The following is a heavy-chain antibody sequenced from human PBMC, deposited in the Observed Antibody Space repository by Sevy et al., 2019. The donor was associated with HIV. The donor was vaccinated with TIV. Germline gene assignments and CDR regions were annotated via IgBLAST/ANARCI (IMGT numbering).Heavy chain of an antibody. Sequence: GESLKISCKGSGYSFTSYWIGWVRQMPGKGLEWMGIIYPGDSDTRYSPSFQGQVTISADKSIGTAYLQWSSLKASDTAMYYCARNLGYCSSTSCYVLWFDPWGQGTLVTVSS. D-gene: IGHD2-2*01. J-gene: IGHJ5*02. V-gene: IGHV5-51*01. CDR2: IYPGDSDT. CDR3: ARNLGYCSSTSCYVLWFDP. CDR1: GYSFTSYW.